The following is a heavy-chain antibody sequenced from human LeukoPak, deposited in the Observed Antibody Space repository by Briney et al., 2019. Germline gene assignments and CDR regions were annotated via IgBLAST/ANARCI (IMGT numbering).Heavy chain of an antibody. Sequence: GGSLRLSCAASGFTFSSYAMSWVRQAPGKGLEWVSVISVSGGSTYYADSVKGRFTISRDNSKNTLYLQMNSLRAEDTAVYYCAKSEVPAAIRTPMVYWGQGTLVTVSS. V-gene: IGHV3-23*01. CDR1: GFTFSSYA. D-gene: IGHD2-2*01. J-gene: IGHJ4*02. CDR2: ISVSGGST. CDR3: AKSEVPAAIRTPMVY.